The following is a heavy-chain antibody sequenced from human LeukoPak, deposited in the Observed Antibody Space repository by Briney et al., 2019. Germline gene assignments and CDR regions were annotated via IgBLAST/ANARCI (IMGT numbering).Heavy chain of an antibody. CDR1: GYTFTGYY. CDR3: ARGDSSGWYVRFDP. V-gene: IGHV1-2*04. CDR2: INPNSGGT. D-gene: IGHD6-19*01. Sequence: ASVRVSCKASGYTFTGYYMHWVRQAPGQGLEWMGWINPNSGGTNYAQKFQGWVTMTRDTSISTAYMELSRLRSDDTAVYYCARGDSSGWYVRFDPWGQGTLVTVSS. J-gene: IGHJ5*02.